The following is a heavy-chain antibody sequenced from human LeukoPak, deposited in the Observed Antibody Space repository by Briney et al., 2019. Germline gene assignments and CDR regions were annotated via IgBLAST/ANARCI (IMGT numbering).Heavy chain of an antibody. V-gene: IGHV1-69*04. CDR1: GGTFSSYA. CDR2: IIPILGIA. Sequence: SVKVSCKASGGTFSSYAISWVRQAPGQGLEWMGRIIPILGIANYAQKFQGRVTITADKSTSRAYMELSSLRSEDTAVYYCARDNYPYDFWSGYDYYFDYWGQGTLVTVSS. J-gene: IGHJ4*02. CDR3: ARDNYPYDFWSGYDYYFDY. D-gene: IGHD3-3*01.